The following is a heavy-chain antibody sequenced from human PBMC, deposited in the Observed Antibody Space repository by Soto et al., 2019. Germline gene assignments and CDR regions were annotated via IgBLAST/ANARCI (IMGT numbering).Heavy chain of an antibody. CDR2: IKQDGSEK. D-gene: IGHD6-13*01. J-gene: IGHJ4*02. V-gene: IGHV3-7*01. Sequence: PLGGSLRLSCVVSGFTFSSYWMNWVRQAPGKGLEWVANIKQDGSEKYYVDSAKGRFTISRDNAKNSLYLQMNSLSAEDTAIYYCATSRTFDYWGQGTLVTVSS. CDR3: ATSRTFDY. CDR1: GFTFSSYW.